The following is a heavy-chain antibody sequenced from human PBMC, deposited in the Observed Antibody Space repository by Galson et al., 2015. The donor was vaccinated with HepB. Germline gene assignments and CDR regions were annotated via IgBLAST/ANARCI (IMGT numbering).Heavy chain of an antibody. CDR2: IIPIFGSA. CDR1: GGTFSSYA. V-gene: IGHV1-69*13. Sequence: SVKVSCKASGGTFSSYAISWVRQAPGQGLEWMGGIIPIFGSANYAQKFQGRVTITADESTSTAYMELSSLRSEDTAVYYCASRGYSGYDLGRSMRSYYFDYWGQGTLVTVSS. J-gene: IGHJ4*02. D-gene: IGHD5-12*01. CDR3: ASRGYSGYDLGRSMRSYYFDY.